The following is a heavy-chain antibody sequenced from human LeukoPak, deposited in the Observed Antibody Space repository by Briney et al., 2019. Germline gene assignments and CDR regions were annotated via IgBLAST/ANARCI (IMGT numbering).Heavy chain of an antibody. CDR2: LNSDGSRT. V-gene: IGHV3-74*01. CDR3: ARQYSDYDAYIDY. D-gene: IGHD5-12*01. J-gene: IGHJ4*02. CDR1: GFIFRSYW. Sequence: GGSLRLSCAASGFIFRSYWIHWVRQAPGKGPVWVSRLNSDGSRTNYADSVKGRFTISRDNVKNTLYLQMNSLRAEDTAVYYCARQYSDYDAYIDYWGQGTLVTVSS.